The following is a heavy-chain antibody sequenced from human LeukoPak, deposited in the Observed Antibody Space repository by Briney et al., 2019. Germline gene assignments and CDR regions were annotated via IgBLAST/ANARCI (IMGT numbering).Heavy chain of an antibody. CDR3: ARRGGGKYFDY. D-gene: IGHD3-16*01. J-gene: IGHJ4*02. CDR2: IYSGGST. V-gene: IGHV3-53*01. CDR1: GFTVSSNY. Sequence: GGSLRLSCAASGFTVSSNYMSWVRQAPGKGLEWVSVIYSGGSTYYADSVKGRFTISRDNSKNALYLQMNSLRAEDTAVYYCARRGGGKYFDYWGQGTLVTVSS.